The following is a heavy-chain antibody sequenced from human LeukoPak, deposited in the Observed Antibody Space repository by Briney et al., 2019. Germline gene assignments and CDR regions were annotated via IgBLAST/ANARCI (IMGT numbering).Heavy chain of an antibody. D-gene: IGHD6-6*01. J-gene: IGHJ4*02. CDR2: INTNTGNP. CDR3: ARSIAARSFDF. CDR1: GYTVTRYA. V-gene: IGHV7-4-1*02. Sequence: GASVKVSCKASGYTVTRYAMNWVRQAPGHGLEWMGWINTNTGNPTYAQGFTGRFVFSLDTSVSTAYLQISSLKAEDTAVYYCARSIAARSFDFWGQGTLVTVSS.